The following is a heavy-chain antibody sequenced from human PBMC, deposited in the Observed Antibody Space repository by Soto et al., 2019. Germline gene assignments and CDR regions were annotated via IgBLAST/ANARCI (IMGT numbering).Heavy chain of an antibody. V-gene: IGHV1-2*02. CDR2: INPNSGAI. CDR1: GYTFTGYF. J-gene: IGHJ6*02. CDR3: ARAAGSDHFYFYYYGLDV. Sequence: GASVKVSCKASGYTFTGYFIHWVRQAPGQGLEWMGWINPNSGAISYAQKFQDRVTMTRDTSISTVYMELSSLKSDDTAVFYCARAAGSDHFYFYYYGLDVWGRGTTVTVSS.